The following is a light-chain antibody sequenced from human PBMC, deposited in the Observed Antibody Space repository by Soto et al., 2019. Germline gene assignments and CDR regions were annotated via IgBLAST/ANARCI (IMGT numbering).Light chain of an antibody. Sequence: DIQMTQSPSTLSGSVGDRVTITCRAGQSMSGWLAWYQPKPGKAPKLLIYDASNLESGVPSRLGGSGSGTEFTLPIRSLQPDDFATYYCQQYNNYYSFGQGTKVDIK. J-gene: IGKJ2*03. CDR2: DAS. CDR1: QSMSGW. V-gene: IGKV1-5*01. CDR3: QQYNNYYS.